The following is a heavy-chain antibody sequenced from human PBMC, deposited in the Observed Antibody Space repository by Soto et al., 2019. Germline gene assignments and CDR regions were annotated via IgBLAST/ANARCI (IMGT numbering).Heavy chain of an antibody. D-gene: IGHD2-15*01. J-gene: IGHJ4*02. CDR3: ARANRDCSGGSCYSDYFDY. CDR1: GFTFSVSA. Sequence: SVKVSCKASGFTFSVSAVHWLRLARGQRLEWVGWIVVGRGNTDYAPKFQERVTITRDTAISTVYMELSRLRSDDTAVYYCARANRDCSGGSCYSDYFDYWGQGTLVTVSS. CDR2: IVVGRGNT. V-gene: IGHV1-58*01.